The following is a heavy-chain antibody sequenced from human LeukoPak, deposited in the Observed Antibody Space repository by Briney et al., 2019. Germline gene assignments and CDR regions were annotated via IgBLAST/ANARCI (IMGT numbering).Heavy chain of an antibody. CDR2: ISSSSSTI. CDR3: ARGAKCSTSCIIGIYYYGMDV. V-gene: IGHV3-48*02. Sequence: PGGSLRLSCAASGFTFSSYSMNWVRQAPGKGLEWVSYISSSSSTIYYADSVKGRFTISRDNAKNSLYLQMNSLRDEDTAVYYCARGAKCSTSCIIGIYYYGMDVWGQGTTVTVS. J-gene: IGHJ6*02. D-gene: IGHD2-2*01. CDR1: GFTFSSYS.